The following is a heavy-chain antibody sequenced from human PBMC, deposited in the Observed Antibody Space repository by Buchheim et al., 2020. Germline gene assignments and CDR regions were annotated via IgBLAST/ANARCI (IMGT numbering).Heavy chain of an antibody. J-gene: IGHJ6*02. CDR2: ISGSGGST. CDR1: GFTFSSYA. Sequence: EAQLLESGGGLVQPGGSLRLSCAASGFTFSSYAMSWVRQAPGKGLEWVSAISGSGGSTYYADSVKGRFTISRDNSKNTLYLQMNSLRADDTAVYSCANARFGSTVYGMDVWGQGTT. CDR3: ANARFGSTVYGMDV. V-gene: IGHV3-23*01. D-gene: IGHD3-10*01.